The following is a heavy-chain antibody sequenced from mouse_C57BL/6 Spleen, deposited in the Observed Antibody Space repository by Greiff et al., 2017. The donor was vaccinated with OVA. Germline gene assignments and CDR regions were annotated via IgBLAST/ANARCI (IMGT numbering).Heavy chain of an antibody. D-gene: IGHD1-1*01. Sequence: EVMLVESGGGLVQPKGSLKLSCAASGFTFNTYAMHWVRQAPGKGLEWVARIRSKSSNYATYYADSVKDRFTISRDDSQSMLYLQMNNLKTEDTAMYYCVRDSVHYYGSSHWYFDVWGTGTTVTVSS. J-gene: IGHJ1*03. CDR3: VRDSVHYYGSSHWYFDV. CDR1: GFTFNTYA. V-gene: IGHV10-3*01. CDR2: IRSKSSNYAT.